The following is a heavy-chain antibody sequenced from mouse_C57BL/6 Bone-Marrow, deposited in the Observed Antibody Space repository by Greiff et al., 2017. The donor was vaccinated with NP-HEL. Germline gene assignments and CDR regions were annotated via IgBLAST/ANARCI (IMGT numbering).Heavy chain of an antibody. Sequence: EVQLVESGGGLVKPGGSLKLSCAASGFTFSSYAMSWVRQTPEKRLEWVATISDGGSYTYYPDNVKGRFTISRDKAKNNLYLQMSHLKSEDTAMYYCARDDKDRFAYWGQGTLVTVSA. V-gene: IGHV5-4*01. CDR3: ARDDKDRFAY. J-gene: IGHJ3*01. D-gene: IGHD1-3*01. CDR2: ISDGGSYT. CDR1: GFTFSSYA.